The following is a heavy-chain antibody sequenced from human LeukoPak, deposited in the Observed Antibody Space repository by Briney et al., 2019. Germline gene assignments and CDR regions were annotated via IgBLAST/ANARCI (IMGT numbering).Heavy chain of an antibody. Sequence: PGGSLRLSCAASGFTFSSYAMHWVRQAPGKGLEWVAVISYGGSNKYYADSVKGRFTISRDNSKNTLYLQMNSLRAEDTAVYYCAREGATEYYFDYWGQGTLVTVSS. CDR2: ISYGGSNK. V-gene: IGHV3-30-3*01. D-gene: IGHD4/OR15-4a*01. CDR1: GFTFSSYA. J-gene: IGHJ4*02. CDR3: AREGATEYYFDY.